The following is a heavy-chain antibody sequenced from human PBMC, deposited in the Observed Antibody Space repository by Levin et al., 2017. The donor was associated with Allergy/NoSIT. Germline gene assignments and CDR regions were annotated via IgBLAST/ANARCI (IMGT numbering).Heavy chain of an antibody. V-gene: IGHV4-59*01. D-gene: IGHD2-2*01. CDR1: GGSISSYY. J-gene: IGHJ6*02. Sequence: PSETLSLTCTVSGGSISSYYWSWIRQPPGKGLEWIGYIYYSGSTNYNPSLKSRVTISVDTSKNQFSLKLSAVTAADTAVYYCASATPAAILGYYYYGMDVWGQGTTVTVSS. CDR3: ASATPAAILGYYYYGMDV. CDR2: IYYSGST.